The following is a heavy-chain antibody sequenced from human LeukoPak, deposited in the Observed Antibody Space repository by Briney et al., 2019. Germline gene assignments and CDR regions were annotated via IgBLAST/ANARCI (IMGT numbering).Heavy chain of an antibody. J-gene: IGHJ4*02. D-gene: IGHD3-22*01. V-gene: IGHV3-11*01. CDR3: ARVATYYYDSSGSLRVHYFDY. Sequence: GGSLRLSCAASGFTFSDYYMRWIRQAPGKGLEWVSYISSSGSTIYYADSVKGRFTISRDNAKNSLYLQMNSLRAEDTAVYYCARVATYYYDSSGSLRVHYFDYWGQGTLVTVSS. CDR2: ISSSGSTI. CDR1: GFTFSDYY.